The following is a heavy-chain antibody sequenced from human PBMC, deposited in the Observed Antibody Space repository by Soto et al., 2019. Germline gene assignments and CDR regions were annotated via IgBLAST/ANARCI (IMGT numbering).Heavy chain of an antibody. CDR1: GFTFSSYA. V-gene: IGHV3-23*01. J-gene: IGHJ4*02. Sequence: GGSLRLSCAASGFTFSSYAMSWVRQAPGKGLEWVSAISGSGGSTYYADSVKGRFTISRDNSKNTLYLQMNSLRAEDTAVYYCARGVLRRGGYYFDYWGQGTLVTVSS. D-gene: IGHD3-16*01. CDR3: ARGVLRRGGYYFDY. CDR2: ISGSGGST.